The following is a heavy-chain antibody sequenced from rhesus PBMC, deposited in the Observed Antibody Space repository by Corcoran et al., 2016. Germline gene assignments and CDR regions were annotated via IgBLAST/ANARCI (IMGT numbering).Heavy chain of an antibody. J-gene: IGHJ3*01. V-gene: IGHV3S43*01. CDR3: AKTEREAFDF. Sequence: EVQLVESGGGLVQPGGSLRLSCAAPGFTSGNSDLIWIRQAPGKGLEWVSYISSGGSIYYSDSVKGRLTISRENDKNTLYLQMSSLRVEDTAVYYCAKTEREAFDFWGQGLRVTVSS. D-gene: IGHD1-44*02. CDR1: GFTSGNSD. CDR2: ISSGGSI.